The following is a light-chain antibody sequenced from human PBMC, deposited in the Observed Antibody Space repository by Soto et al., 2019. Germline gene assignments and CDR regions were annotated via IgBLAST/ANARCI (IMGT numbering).Light chain of an antibody. J-gene: IGLJ2*01. CDR3: AVWDDSLNGVV. CDR2: PNN. V-gene: IGLV1-44*01. Sequence: QSALTQPPSASGTPGQRVTISCSGSSSNIGSKTVNWYQYLPGTAPKLLTWPNNQRPSGVPDRFSGSKSGTSASLAISGLQSEDEADYYCAVWDDSLNGVVFGGGTKLTVL. CDR1: SSNIGSKT.